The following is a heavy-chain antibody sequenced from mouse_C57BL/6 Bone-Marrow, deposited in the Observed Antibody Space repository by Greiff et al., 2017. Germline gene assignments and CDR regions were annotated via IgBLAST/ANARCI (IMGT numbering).Heavy chain of an antibody. CDR3: ARRDYYGTSYYYAMDY. CDR1: GFTFSDYY. J-gene: IGHJ4*01. D-gene: IGHD1-1*01. Sequence: QRVESGGGLVQPGGSLTLSCAASGFTFSDYYMYWVRQTPEKRLEWVAYISNGGGSTYYPDTVKGRFTISRDNAKNTLYLQMSRLKSEATAMYYCARRDYYGTSYYYAMDYWGQGTSVTVSS. CDR2: ISNGGGST. V-gene: IGHV5-12*01.